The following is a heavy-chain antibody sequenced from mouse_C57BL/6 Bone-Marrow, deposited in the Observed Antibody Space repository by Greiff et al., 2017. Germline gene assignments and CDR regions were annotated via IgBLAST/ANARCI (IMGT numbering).Heavy chain of an antibody. V-gene: IGHV1-81*01. CDR3: AREYDYGSSY. J-gene: IGHJ3*01. D-gene: IGHD2-4*01. CDR1: GYTFTSYG. CDR2: IYPRSGNT. Sequence: QVQLKESGAELARPGASVKLSCKASGYTFTSYGISWVKQRTGQGLEWIGEIYPRSGNTYYNEKFKGKATLTADKSSSTAYMELRSLTSEESAVYFCAREYDYGSSYWGQGTLVTVSA.